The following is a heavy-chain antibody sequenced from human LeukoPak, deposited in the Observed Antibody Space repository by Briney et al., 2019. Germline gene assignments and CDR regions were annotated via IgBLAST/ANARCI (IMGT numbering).Heavy chain of an antibody. CDR1: GGSISSYY. D-gene: IGHD6-19*01. Sequence: TSETLSLTCTVSGGSISSYYWSWIRQSPGKGLECIGYIHYTGSTNYNPSLKSRVTISVETSKNQFSLKLKSVTAADTAVYYCARGAYSSGWLFDYWGQGTLVTVFS. V-gene: IGHV4-59*01. CDR3: ARGAYSSGWLFDY. CDR2: IHYTGST. J-gene: IGHJ4*02.